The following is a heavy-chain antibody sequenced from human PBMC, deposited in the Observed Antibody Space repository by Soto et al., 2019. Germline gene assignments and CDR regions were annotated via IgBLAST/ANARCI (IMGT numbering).Heavy chain of an antibody. Sequence: NPSETLSLTCTVSGGSISSSSYYWGWIRQPPGKGLEWIGSIYYSGSTYYNPSLKSRVTISVDTSKNQFSLKLSSVTAADTAVYYCARQRSLRGTIMIPRLYYFDYWGQGTLVTVSS. CDR1: GGSISSSSYY. J-gene: IGHJ4*02. D-gene: IGHD3-16*01. V-gene: IGHV4-39*01. CDR2: IYYSGST. CDR3: ARQRSLRGTIMIPRLYYFDY.